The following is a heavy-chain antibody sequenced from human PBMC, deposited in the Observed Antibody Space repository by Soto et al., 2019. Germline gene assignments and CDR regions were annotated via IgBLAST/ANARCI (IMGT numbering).Heavy chain of an antibody. J-gene: IGHJ6*03. D-gene: IGHD4-17*01. V-gene: IGHV3-73*01. CDR2: IRSKANSYAT. CDR3: AKYYGDYPKESYYYYYYMDV. Sequence: GGSLRLSCAASGFTFSGSAMHWVRQASGKGLEWVGRIRSKANSYATAYAASVKGRFTISRDDSKNTLYLQMNSLRAEDTAVYYCAKYYGDYPKESYYYYYYMDVWGKGTTVTVSS. CDR1: GFTFSGSA.